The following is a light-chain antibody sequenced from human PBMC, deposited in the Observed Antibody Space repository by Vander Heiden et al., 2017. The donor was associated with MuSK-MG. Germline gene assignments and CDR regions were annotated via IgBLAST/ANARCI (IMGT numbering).Light chain of an antibody. Sequence: EIVMTQSPATLSVPPGERATLSCRASQSVGNDLASYQQKPGQAPRLVIYGASTRATALPATFSGSGSGTEFTLTIASLKSEDFAVYYCHHYHGWARTFGQGTKVEMK. J-gene: IGKJ1*01. V-gene: IGKV3-15*01. CDR2: GAS. CDR1: QSVGND. CDR3: HHYHGWART.